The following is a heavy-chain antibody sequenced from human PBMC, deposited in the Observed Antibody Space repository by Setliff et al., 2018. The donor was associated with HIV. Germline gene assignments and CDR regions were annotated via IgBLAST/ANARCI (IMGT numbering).Heavy chain of an antibody. D-gene: IGHD3-22*01. CDR2: IYTSGST. V-gene: IGHV4-4*07. J-gene: IGHJ4*02. Sequence: PSETLSLTCAVYGASLSGDYWSWIRQPAGKGLEWIGHIYTSGSTNYNPSLKSRATISVDTSKNQFSLNLRSVTAADTAVYYCARERDFYYDNSGYSFDYWGQGTLVTVSS. CDR1: GASLSGDY. CDR3: ARERDFYYDNSGYSFDY.